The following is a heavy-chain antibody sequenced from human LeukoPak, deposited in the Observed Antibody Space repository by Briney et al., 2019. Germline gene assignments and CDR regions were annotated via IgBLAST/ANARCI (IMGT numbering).Heavy chain of an antibody. Sequence: GGSLRLSCAASGFTFKNYAMSWVRQAPGKGLEWFSSIDGSGDNRYYADSVKGRFTISRDNSGNTLYLQLRGLGAEDTATYYCAKVQMSTGWTFDFWGQGSLVAVSS. V-gene: IGHV3-23*01. CDR3: AKVQMSTGWTFDF. CDR2: IDGSGDNR. J-gene: IGHJ4*02. CDR1: GFTFKNYA. D-gene: IGHD2-2*01.